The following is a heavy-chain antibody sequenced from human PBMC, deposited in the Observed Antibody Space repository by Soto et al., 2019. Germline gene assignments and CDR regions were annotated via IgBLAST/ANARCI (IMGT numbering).Heavy chain of an antibody. CDR1: GFTFSSYW. J-gene: IGHJ6*02. D-gene: IGHD6-13*01. CDR2: INSDGSST. V-gene: IGHV3-74*01. CDR3: ARDLRGSSHYYGMDV. Sequence: SLRLSCAASGFTFSSYWMHWVRQAPGKGLVWVSRINSDGSSTSYADSVKGRFTISRDNAKNTLYLQMNSLRAGDTAVYYCARDLRGSSHYYGMDVWGQGTTVTVSS.